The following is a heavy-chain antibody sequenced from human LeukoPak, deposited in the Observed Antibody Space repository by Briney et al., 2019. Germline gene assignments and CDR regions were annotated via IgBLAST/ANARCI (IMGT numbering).Heavy chain of an antibody. D-gene: IGHD3-22*01. V-gene: IGHV3-48*04. J-gene: IGHJ6*02. Sequence: GGSLRLSCAASGFTFSSYSMNWVRQAPGKGLEWVSYISSSGSTIYYADSVKGRFTISRDNAKNSLYLQMNSLRAEDTAVYYCAGENGDYYDSTDGMDVWGQGTTVTVSS. CDR1: GFTFSSYS. CDR2: ISSSGSTI. CDR3: AGENGDYYDSTDGMDV.